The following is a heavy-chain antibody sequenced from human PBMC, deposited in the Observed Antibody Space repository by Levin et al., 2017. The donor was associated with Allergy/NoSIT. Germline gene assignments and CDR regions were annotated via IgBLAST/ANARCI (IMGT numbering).Heavy chain of an antibody. D-gene: IGHD5-12*01. CDR2: ISYDGSNK. V-gene: IGHV3-30-3*01. J-gene: IGHJ3*02. CDR3: ARVAYVDIVPLNAFDI. Sequence: PGGSLRLSCAASGFTFSSYAMHWVRQAPGKGLEWVAVISYDGSNKYYADSVKGRFTISRDNSKNTLYLQMNSLRAEDTAVYYCARVAYVDIVPLNAFDIWGQGTMVTVSS. CDR1: GFTFSSYA.